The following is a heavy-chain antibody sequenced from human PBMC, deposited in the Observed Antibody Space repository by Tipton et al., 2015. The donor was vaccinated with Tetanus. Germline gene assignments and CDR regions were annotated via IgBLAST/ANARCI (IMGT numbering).Heavy chain of an antibody. D-gene: IGHD5-24*01. Sequence: TLSLTCTVSGGSISDKKYYWGWIRQAPGKGLEWIASIYFEGSTYYSPSLKSRLTVDVDTSQNLFSLRLASVTAADTAVYYCARQSSREVWLQRQWVMFFYGLDVWGQGTTVAISS. V-gene: IGHV4-39*01. CDR1: GGSISDKKYY. CDR3: ARQSSREVWLQRQWVMFFYGLDV. CDR2: IYFEGST. J-gene: IGHJ6*02.